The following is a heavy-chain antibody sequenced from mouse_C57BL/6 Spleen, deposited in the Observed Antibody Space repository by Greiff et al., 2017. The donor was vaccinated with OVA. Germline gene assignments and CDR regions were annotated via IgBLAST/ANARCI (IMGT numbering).Heavy chain of an antibody. J-gene: IGHJ2*01. CDR3: ARFVTTVPFDY. CDR2: IYPGDGDT. CDR1: GYAFSSSW. Sequence: VQLLQSGPELVKPGASVKISCKASGYAFSSSWMNWVKQRPGKGLEWIGRIYPGDGDTNYNGKFKGKATLTADKSSSTAYMQLSSLTSEDSAVYFCARFVTTVPFDYWGQGTTLTVSS. V-gene: IGHV1-82*01. D-gene: IGHD1-1*01.